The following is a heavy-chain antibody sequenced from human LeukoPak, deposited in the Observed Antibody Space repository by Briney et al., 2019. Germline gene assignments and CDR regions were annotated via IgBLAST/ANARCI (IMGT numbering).Heavy chain of an antibody. V-gene: IGHV4-4*02. CDR2: IYQSGPP. Sequence: PSGTLSLTCTVSGGSISSIDWWTWVGQRPGNGLEWIGQIYQSGPPNYSPPLKSRVTISVNKSKNQFSLNLNSVTAADTAVYYCARDPGGGYKDDALDIWGQGTMVTVSS. CDR1: GGSISSIDW. J-gene: IGHJ3*02. D-gene: IGHD3-16*01. CDR3: ARDPGGGYKDDALDI.